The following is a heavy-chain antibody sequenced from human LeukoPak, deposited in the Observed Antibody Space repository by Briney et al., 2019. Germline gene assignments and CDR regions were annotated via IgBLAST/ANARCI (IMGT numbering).Heavy chain of an antibody. Sequence: PSETLSLTCTVSGGSINSYYWSWIRQPPGKGLEWIGYIYYSGSTNYNPSLKSRVTISVDTSKNQFSLKLSSVTAADTAVYYCARGGRITMIPMYYYGMDVWGQGTTVTVSS. V-gene: IGHV4-59*01. J-gene: IGHJ6*02. D-gene: IGHD3-22*01. CDR1: GGSINSYY. CDR2: IYYSGST. CDR3: ARGGRITMIPMYYYGMDV.